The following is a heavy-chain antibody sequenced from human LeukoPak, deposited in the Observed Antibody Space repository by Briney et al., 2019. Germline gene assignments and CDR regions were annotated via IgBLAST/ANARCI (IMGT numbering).Heavy chain of an antibody. Sequence: GGSLRLSCAASGFSFSDSYMTWIRQGPGKGLEWVSYISGGGSDTSCVDSVKCRFTVSRDNANNSLYLQMNSLRADDTAVYYCARGSRAPDYWGQGTLVTVSS. V-gene: IGHV3-11*06. CDR2: ISGGGSDT. CDR1: GFSFSDSY. D-gene: IGHD6-13*01. J-gene: IGHJ4*02. CDR3: ARGSRAPDY.